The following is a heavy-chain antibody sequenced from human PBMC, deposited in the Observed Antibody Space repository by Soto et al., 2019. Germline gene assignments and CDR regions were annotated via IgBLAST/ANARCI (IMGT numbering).Heavy chain of an antibody. J-gene: IGHJ6*02. D-gene: IGHD3-10*01. CDR2: ILNSGST. V-gene: IGHV4-31*03. CDR1: GGSISSDRYF. Sequence: QVQLQESGPGLVKPSQTLSLTCTVSGGSISSDRYFWSWVRQHPGKGLEWIAYILNSGSTYFNPSLKRRVTISVDTSKSQCALNLSSVTAADTAVYYCARGHTTFGFYYYGLDVWGQGTTVIVSS. CDR3: ARGHTTFGFYYYGLDV.